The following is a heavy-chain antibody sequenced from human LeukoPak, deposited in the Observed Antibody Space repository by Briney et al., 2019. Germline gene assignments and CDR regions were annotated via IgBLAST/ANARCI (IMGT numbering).Heavy chain of an antibody. CDR2: INHSGST. CDR1: GGSFSGYY. D-gene: IGHD3-16*02. V-gene: IGHV4-34*01. J-gene: IGHJ4*02. Sequence: SETLSHTCAVYGGSFSGYYWSWIRQPPGKGLEWIREINHSGSTNYNPSLKSRVTISVDTSKNQFSLKLSSVTAADTAVYYCARGGIDYVWGSYRLPRFDYWGQGTLVTVSS. CDR3: ARGGIDYVWGSYRLPRFDY.